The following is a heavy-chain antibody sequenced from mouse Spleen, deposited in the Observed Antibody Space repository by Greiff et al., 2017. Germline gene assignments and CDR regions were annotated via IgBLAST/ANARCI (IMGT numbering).Heavy chain of an antibody. CDR3: ARRGYGSSYDWFAY. Sequence: VQLQQSGAELVKPGASVKISCKASGYAFSSYWMNWVKQRPGKGLEWIGQIYPGDGDTNYNGKFKGKATLTADKSSSTAYMQLSSLTSEDSAVYFCARRGYGSSYDWFAYWGQGTLVTVSA. CDR2: IYPGDGDT. D-gene: IGHD1-1*01. V-gene: IGHV1-80*01. CDR1: GYAFSSYW. J-gene: IGHJ3*01.